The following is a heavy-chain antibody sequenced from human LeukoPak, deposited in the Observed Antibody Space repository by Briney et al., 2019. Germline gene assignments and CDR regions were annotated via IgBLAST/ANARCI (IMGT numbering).Heavy chain of an antibody. Sequence: SETLSLTCTVSGGSISSGGYYWSWIRQPPGKGLEWIGYIYHSGSTYYNPSLKSRVTISVDRSKNQFSLKLSSVTAADTAVYYCARSHYDSSGYYRFDSWGQGTLVTVSS. CDR3: ARSHYDSSGYYRFDS. CDR2: IYHSGST. CDR1: GGSISSGGYY. D-gene: IGHD3-22*01. J-gene: IGHJ4*02. V-gene: IGHV4-30-2*01.